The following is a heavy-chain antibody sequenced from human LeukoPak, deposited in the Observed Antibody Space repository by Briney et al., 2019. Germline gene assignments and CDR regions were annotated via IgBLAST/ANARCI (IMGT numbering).Heavy chain of an antibody. CDR2: IWYDGSNK. V-gene: IGHV3-33*06. J-gene: IGHJ6*03. D-gene: IGHD6-13*01. CDR1: GFTFSSYG. Sequence: PGRSLRLSCAASGFTFSSYGMHWVRQAPGKGLEWVAVIWYDGSNKYYADSVKGRFTISRDNSKNTLYLQMNSRRAEDTAVYYCAKMGQTSSSWSKHYYYYYMDVWGRGTTVTVSS. CDR3: AKMGQTSSSWSKHYYYYYMDV.